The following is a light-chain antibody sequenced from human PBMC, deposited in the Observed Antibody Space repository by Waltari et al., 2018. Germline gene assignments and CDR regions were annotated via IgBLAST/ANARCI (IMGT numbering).Light chain of an antibody. J-gene: IGLJ1*01. CDR2: GND. Sequence: QSVLTQPPSASGTPGQRVTIPCSGSNSNIGANFVYRYRQFPGTSPKLLIYGNDKRPSGVPDRFSGSKSGSSASLVISGLRSEDEADYYCAAWDDTLSGHSVFGTGTKVTVL. CDR1: NSNIGANF. V-gene: IGLV1-47*01. CDR3: AAWDDTLSGHSV.